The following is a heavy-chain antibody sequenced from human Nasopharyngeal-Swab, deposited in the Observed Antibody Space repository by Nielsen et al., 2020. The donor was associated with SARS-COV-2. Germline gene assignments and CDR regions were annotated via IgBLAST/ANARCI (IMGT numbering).Heavy chain of an antibody. CDR3: ARGGIPTGDLPTGYYFDY. Sequence: GSLRLSCAVYGGSLSGYYWSWIRQPPGKGLEWIGEINHSGSTNYNPSLKSRVTISVDTSKNQFSLKLSSVTAADTAVYYCARGGIPTGDLPTGYYFDYWGQGTLVTVSS. J-gene: IGHJ4*02. V-gene: IGHV4-34*01. CDR1: GGSLSGYY. D-gene: IGHD7-27*01. CDR2: INHSGST.